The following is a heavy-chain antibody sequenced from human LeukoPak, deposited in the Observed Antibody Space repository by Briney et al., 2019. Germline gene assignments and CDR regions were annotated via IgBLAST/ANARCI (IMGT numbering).Heavy chain of an antibody. CDR3: AKGGRYSSGWDYFDY. J-gene: IGHJ4*02. D-gene: IGHD6-19*01. V-gene: IGHV3-9*03. Sequence: GGSLRLSCAASGFTFDDYAMHWVRQAPGKGLEWVSGISWNSGSIGYADSVEGRFTISRDNAKNSLYLQMNSLRAEDMALYYCAKGGRYSSGWDYFDYWGQGTLVTVSS. CDR2: ISWNSGSI. CDR1: GFTFDDYA.